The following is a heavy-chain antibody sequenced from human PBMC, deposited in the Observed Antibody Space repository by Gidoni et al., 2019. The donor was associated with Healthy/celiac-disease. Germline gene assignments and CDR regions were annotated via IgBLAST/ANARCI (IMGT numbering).Heavy chain of an antibody. J-gene: IGHJ6*02. Sequence: QVQLGQSGAEVKKPGASVKVSCKGSGYTLTELSMHWVRQAPGKGLEWMGGFDPEDGETIYAQKFQGRVTMTEDTSTYTAYLELSSLRSEDTAVYYCATDLLGVGATNYYGMDVWDQGTTVTVSS. V-gene: IGHV1-24*01. CDR3: ATDLLGVGATNYYGMDV. D-gene: IGHD1-26*01. CDR1: GYTLTELS. CDR2: FDPEDGET.